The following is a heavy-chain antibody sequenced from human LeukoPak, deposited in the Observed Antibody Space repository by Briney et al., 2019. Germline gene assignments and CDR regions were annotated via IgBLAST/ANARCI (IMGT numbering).Heavy chain of an antibody. CDR2: IYYSGST. V-gene: IGHV4-59*01. J-gene: IGHJ4*02. Sequence: SETVSLTCSVSGGPISSYYWSWIRQPPGKGLEWIGYIYYSGSTNYNPSLKSRVTISVDTSKNQFSLKLSSVTAADTAVYYCARAQYSGYDSPFDYWGQGTLVTVSS. CDR3: ARAQYSGYDSPFDY. CDR1: GGPISSYY. D-gene: IGHD5-12*01.